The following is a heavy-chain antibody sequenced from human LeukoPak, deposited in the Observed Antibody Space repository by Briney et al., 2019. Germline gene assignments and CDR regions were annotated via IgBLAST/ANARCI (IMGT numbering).Heavy chain of an antibody. CDR2: INPRDSNS. D-gene: IGHD3-22*01. Sequence: GESLRISCKGSGYSFNNDWITWVRQMPGRGLEWMGRINPRDSNSSYSPSFHGRVTISLDKSINTAYLQWSSLEASDTAMYFCARQPYDSSGIDYWGQGTLVTVSS. V-gene: IGHV5-10-1*01. CDR1: GYSFNNDW. J-gene: IGHJ4*02. CDR3: ARQPYDSSGIDY.